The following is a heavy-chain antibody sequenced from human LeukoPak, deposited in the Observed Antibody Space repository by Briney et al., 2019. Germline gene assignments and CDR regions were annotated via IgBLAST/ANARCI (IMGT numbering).Heavy chain of an antibody. CDR1: GFTFSTYA. V-gene: IGHV3-23*01. CDR2: ISNSDGTT. CDR3: AKATGTLAN. J-gene: IGHJ4*02. D-gene: IGHD1-1*01. Sequence: GSLRLSCAVSGFTFSTYAMSWVRQAPGKGLEWVSTISNSDGTTYYADSVKGRFTISRDNSKSTLYLQMNSLTAEDTAKYYCAKATGTLANWGQGTQITVSS.